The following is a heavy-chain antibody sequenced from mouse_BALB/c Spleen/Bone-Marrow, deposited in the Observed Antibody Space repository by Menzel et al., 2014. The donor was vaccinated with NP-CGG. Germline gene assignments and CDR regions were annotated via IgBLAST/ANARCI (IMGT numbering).Heavy chain of an antibody. CDR1: GYTFTSYY. V-gene: IGHV1-53*01. J-gene: IGHJ4*01. Sequence: VLLVESGAELVKPGASVKLSCKASGYTFTSYYMCWAKQRPGQGLEWIGKINPSNGGTNFNEKFKSKATLTVDKSSSTAYMSLGSLTSEDSAVDYCTRSRRAMDHWGQGTSVTVSS. CDR2: INPSNGGT. D-gene: IGHD2-12*01. CDR3: TRSRRAMDH.